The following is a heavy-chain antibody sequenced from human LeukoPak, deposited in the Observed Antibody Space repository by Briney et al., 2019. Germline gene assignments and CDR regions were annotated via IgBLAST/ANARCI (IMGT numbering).Heavy chain of an antibody. D-gene: IGHD3-3*01. CDR1: GGSISSYY. Sequence: PSETLSLTCTVSGGSISSYYWSWIRQPAGKGLEWIGRIYTSGSTNYNPSLKSRVTMSVDTSKNQFSLKLSSVTAADTAVYCCAKDDFWSGYWTGGWFDPWGQGTLVTVSS. J-gene: IGHJ5*02. CDR2: IYTSGST. V-gene: IGHV4-4*07. CDR3: AKDDFWSGYWTGGWFDP.